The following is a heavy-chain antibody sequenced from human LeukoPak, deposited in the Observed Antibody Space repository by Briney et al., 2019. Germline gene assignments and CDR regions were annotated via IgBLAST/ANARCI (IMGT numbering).Heavy chain of an antibody. J-gene: IGHJ4*02. V-gene: IGHV3-74*01. Sequence: GGSLRLSCAASGFTFSSYWMNWVRHAPGMGLVWVSRIASDGSSTTYADSVKGRFTISRDNAKNSLYLQMNNLRVEDTAMYYCAGGTGFIIKDWGQGTLVTVSS. CDR3: AGGTGFIIKD. CDR2: IASDGSST. D-gene: IGHD3-9*01. CDR1: GFTFSSYW.